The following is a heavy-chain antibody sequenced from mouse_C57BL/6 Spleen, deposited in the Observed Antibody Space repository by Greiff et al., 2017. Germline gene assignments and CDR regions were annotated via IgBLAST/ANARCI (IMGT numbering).Heavy chain of an antibody. D-gene: IGHD1-1*01. CDR3: ARSPNYYGSSYEYFDV. V-gene: IGHV1-50*01. J-gene: IGHJ1*03. CDR2: IDPSDSYT. Sequence: QVQLQQPGAELVKPGASVKLSCKASGYTFTSYWMQWVKQRPGQGLEWIGEIDPSDSYTNYNQKFKGKATLTVDTSSSTAYMQLSSLTSEDSAVYYCARSPNYYGSSYEYFDVWGTGTTVTVSS. CDR1: GYTFTSYW.